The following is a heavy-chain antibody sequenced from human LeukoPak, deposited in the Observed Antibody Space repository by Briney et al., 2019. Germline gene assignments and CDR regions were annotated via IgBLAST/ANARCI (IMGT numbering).Heavy chain of an antibody. D-gene: IGHD3-16*02. V-gene: IGHV3-21*01. CDR2: ISSSSSYI. Sequence: GGPLRLSCAASGSTFSSYSMNWVRQAPGKGLEWVSSISSSSSYIYYADSVKGRFTISRDNAKNSLYLQMNSLRAEDTAVYYCARGGFYDYVWGSYRIDYWGQGTLVTVSS. CDR3: ARGGFYDYVWGSYRIDY. CDR1: GSTFSSYS. J-gene: IGHJ4*02.